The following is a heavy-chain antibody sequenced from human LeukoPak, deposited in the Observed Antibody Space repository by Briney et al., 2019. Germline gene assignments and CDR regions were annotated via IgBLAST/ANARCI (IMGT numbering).Heavy chain of an antibody. CDR3: ARSGYYYDSSGYLYYFDY. J-gene: IGHJ4*02. V-gene: IGHV4-31*03. Sequence: SQTLSLTCTVSGGPISSGGYYWSWIRQHPGKGLEWIGYIYYSGSTYYNPSLKSRLTISVDTSKNQFSLKLSSVTAADTAVYYCARSGYYYDSSGYLYYFDYWGRGTLVTVSS. CDR2: IYYSGST. CDR1: GGPISSGGYY. D-gene: IGHD3-22*01.